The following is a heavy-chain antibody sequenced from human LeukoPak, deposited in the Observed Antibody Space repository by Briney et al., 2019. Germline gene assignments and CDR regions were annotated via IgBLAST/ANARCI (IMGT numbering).Heavy chain of an antibody. J-gene: IGHJ4*02. CDR2: INHSGST. CDR3: AKAGIAAAGNARNFDN. D-gene: IGHD6-13*01. V-gene: IGHV4-34*01. Sequence: SETLSLTCAVYGGSFSGYYWSWIRQPPGKGLEWIGEINHSGSTNYNPSLKSRVIISVDTSKNQFSLKLSSVTAADTAVYYCAKAGIAAAGNARNFDNWGQGTLVTVSS. CDR1: GGSFSGYY.